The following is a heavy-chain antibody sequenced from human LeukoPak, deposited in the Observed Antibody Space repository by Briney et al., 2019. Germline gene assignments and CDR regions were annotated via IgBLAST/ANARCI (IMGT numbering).Heavy chain of an antibody. CDR3: ARGLDY. J-gene: IGHJ4*02. V-gene: IGHV1-3*01. Sequence: KFQGRATITRDTSASTAYMELSSLRSEDTAVYYCARGLDYWGQGTLVTVSS.